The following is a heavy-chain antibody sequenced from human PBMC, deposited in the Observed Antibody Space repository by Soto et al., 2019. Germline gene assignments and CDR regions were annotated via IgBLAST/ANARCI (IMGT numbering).Heavy chain of an antibody. Sequence: DVQLLESGGGLVQPGGSLRLSCAASGFRFSTYDMSWVRQAPGKGLEWVSVMSGSGSGTYYADSVKGRFTISRDNSKNTLYLQINSLRADDTAVYYCVRQAKLTTVTANVGYYYGLDVWGQGTTVTVSS. CDR1: GFRFSTYD. CDR2: MSGSGSGT. D-gene: IGHD4-4*01. J-gene: IGHJ6*02. V-gene: IGHV3-23*01. CDR3: VRQAKLTTVTANVGYYYGLDV.